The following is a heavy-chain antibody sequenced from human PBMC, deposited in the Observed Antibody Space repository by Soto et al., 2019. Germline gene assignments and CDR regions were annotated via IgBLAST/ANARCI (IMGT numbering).Heavy chain of an antibody. D-gene: IGHD5-12*01. CDR3: ANQWLRDGYFDY. CDR2: ISGSGGST. Sequence: PGGSLRLSCAASGFTFSSYAMSWVRQAPGKGLEWVSAISGSGGSTYYADSVKGRFTISRDNSKNTLYLQMNSLRAEDTAVYYCANQWLRDGYFDYWGQGTLVTVSS. CDR1: GFTFSSYA. J-gene: IGHJ4*02. V-gene: IGHV3-23*01.